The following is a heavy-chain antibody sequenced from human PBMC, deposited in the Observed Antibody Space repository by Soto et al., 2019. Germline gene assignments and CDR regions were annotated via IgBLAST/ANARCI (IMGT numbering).Heavy chain of an antibody. D-gene: IGHD4-17*01. CDR3: ARGDYGDSRAFDI. CDR1: GGSISSGDYD. CDR2: IYYSGST. Sequence: QVQLQESGPGLVKPSQTLSLTCTVSGGSISSGDYDWSWIRQPPGKGLEWLGYIYYSGSTYYNPSLKSRVTISVDTSKHQFSLKLRSVTAADTAVYYCARGDYGDSRAFDIWGQGTMVPVSS. J-gene: IGHJ3*02. V-gene: IGHV4-30-4*01.